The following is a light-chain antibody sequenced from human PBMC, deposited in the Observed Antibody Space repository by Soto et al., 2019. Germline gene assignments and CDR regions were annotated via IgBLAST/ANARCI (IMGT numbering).Light chain of an antibody. CDR1: SSDVGGYNY. V-gene: IGLV2-8*01. Sequence: QSALSQPPSASGSPGQSVTISCTGTSSDVGGYNYVSWYQQHPGKAPKLMIYEVSKRPSGVPDRFSGSKSGSTASLTVSGLQAEDEADYFCSSYAGSKNFILFGGGTKVTVL. CDR3: SSYAGSKNFIL. J-gene: IGLJ2*01. CDR2: EVS.